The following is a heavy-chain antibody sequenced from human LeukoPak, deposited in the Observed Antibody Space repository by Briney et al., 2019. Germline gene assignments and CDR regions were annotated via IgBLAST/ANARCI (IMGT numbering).Heavy chain of an antibody. CDR3: ARGSPTTVTILDY. CDR2: INPSGGST. D-gene: IGHD4-11*01. V-gene: IGHV1-46*01. CDR1: GYTFTSYY. Sequence: ASVKVSCKASGYTFTSYYMYWVRQAPGQGLEWMGIINPSGGSTSYARKLQGRVTMTTDTSTSTAYMELRSLRSDDTAVYYCARGSPTTVTILDYWGQGTLVTVSS. J-gene: IGHJ4*02.